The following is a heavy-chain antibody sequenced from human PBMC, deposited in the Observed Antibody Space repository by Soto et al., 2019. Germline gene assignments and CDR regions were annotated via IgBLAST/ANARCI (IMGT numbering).Heavy chain of an antibody. V-gene: IGHV4-39*01. Sequence: QLQLQESGPGLVKPSETLSLTCTVSGGSISSSSYYWGWIRQPPGKGLEWIGSIYYSGSTYYNPSLKSRVTISVDTSKNQFSLKLSSVTAADTAVYYCAANGLFTREFDYWGQGTLVTVSS. CDR2: IYYSGST. D-gene: IGHD3-22*01. CDR3: AANGLFTREFDY. CDR1: GGSISSSSYY. J-gene: IGHJ4*02.